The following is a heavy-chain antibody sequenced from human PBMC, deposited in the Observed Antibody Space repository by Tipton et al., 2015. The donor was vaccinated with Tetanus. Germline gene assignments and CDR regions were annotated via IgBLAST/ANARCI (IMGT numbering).Heavy chain of an antibody. Sequence: TLSLTCTVSGGSISSDGAYWSWIRQHPGEGLEWIGYISNSGSTYYNPSLKSRVTISVDTSQKQISLKVNSVTAADTAVYYCVRGRGLGAYSYGFEYWGQGALVTVSS. J-gene: IGHJ4*02. V-gene: IGHV4-31*03. CDR1: GGSISSDGAY. CDR3: VRGRGLGAYSYGFEY. D-gene: IGHD5-18*01. CDR2: ISNSGST.